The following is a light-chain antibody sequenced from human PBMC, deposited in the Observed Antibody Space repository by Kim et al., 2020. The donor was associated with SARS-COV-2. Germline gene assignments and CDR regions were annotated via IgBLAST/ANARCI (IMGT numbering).Light chain of an antibody. V-gene: IGKV1-5*03. Sequence: ASVGERVTITCPASQSFSSWLAWYQQKPGKVPKLLIYKTSILESGVPSRFSGSGSGTEFTLTISSLQPDDFATYYCQQYNNFPITFGQGTRLEIK. CDR2: KTS. J-gene: IGKJ5*01. CDR1: QSFSSW. CDR3: QQYNNFPIT.